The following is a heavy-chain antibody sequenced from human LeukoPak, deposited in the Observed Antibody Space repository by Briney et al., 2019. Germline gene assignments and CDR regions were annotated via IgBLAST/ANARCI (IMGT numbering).Heavy chain of an antibody. CDR1: GGSFSGYY. J-gene: IGHJ4*02. CDR3: ARGRRWLQVFDY. V-gene: IGHV4-34*01. CDR2: INHSGST. Sequence: SETLSLTCAVYGGSFSGYYWSWIRQPPGKGLEWIGEINHSGSTNYNPSLKSRVTISVDTSKNQFSLKLSSVTAADTAVYYCARGRRWLQVFDYWGQGTLVTASS. D-gene: IGHD5-24*01.